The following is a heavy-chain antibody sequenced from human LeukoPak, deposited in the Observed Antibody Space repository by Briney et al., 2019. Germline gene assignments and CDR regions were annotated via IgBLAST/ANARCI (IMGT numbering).Heavy chain of an antibody. J-gene: IGHJ4*02. D-gene: IGHD6-13*01. CDR3: ARAPRQQLYDY. V-gene: IGHV4-61*02. Sequence: SQTLSLTCTVSGGSISSGSYYWSWIRQPAGKGLEWIGRIYTSGSTNYNPSLKSRVTISVDTSKNQFSLKLSSVTAADTAVYYCARAPRQQLYDYWGQGTLVTVSS. CDR2: IYTSGST. CDR1: GGSISSGSYY.